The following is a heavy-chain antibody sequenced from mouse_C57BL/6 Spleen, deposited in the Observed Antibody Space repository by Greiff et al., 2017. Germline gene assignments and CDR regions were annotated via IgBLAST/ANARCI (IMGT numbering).Heavy chain of an antibody. CDR2: IYPRSGNT. V-gene: IGHV1-81*01. CDR1: GYTFTSYG. Sequence: VKLVESGAELARPGASVKLSCKASGYTFTSYGISWVKQRTGQGLEWIGEIYPRSGNTYYNEKFKGKATLTADKSSSTAYMELRSLTSEDSAVYFCARGWDGEGFDYWGQGTTLTVSS. CDR3: ARGWDGEGFDY. J-gene: IGHJ2*01. D-gene: IGHD4-1*01.